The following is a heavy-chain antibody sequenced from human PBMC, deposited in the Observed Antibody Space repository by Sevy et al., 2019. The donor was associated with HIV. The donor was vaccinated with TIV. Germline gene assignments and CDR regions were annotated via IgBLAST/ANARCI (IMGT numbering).Heavy chain of an antibody. Sequence: GGSLRLSCAAPGFTFSTYAMIWVRQAPGKGLEWVSAISGSGGSTYYADSLEGRFTISRDNSKNTLYLQMNSLRAEDTAVYYCAKGDRTFYGMDVWGQGTTVTVSS. CDR3: AKGDRTFYGMDV. CDR2: ISGSGGST. D-gene: IGHD2-15*01. V-gene: IGHV3-23*01. J-gene: IGHJ6*02. CDR1: GFTFSTYA.